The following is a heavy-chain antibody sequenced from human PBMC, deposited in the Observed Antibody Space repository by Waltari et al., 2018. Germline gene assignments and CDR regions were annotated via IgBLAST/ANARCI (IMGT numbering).Heavy chain of an antibody. Sequence: QVQLMQSGAEVKKPGASVKVSCQTSGFTFTSYHMHWVRQAPGQGLEWMGLINCNNGDRGYAQKFRGRVTLTRETSLSTIYMEMNRLTSDDTAVYYCAREDIVATKVFDDWGHGTLVTVSS. CDR2: INCNNGDR. D-gene: IGHD5-12*01. CDR3: AREDIVATKVFDD. V-gene: IGHV1-2*02. J-gene: IGHJ4*01. CDR1: GFTFTSYH.